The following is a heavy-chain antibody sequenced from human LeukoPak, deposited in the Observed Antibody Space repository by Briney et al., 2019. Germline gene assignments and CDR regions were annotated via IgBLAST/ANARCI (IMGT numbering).Heavy chain of an antibody. D-gene: IGHD3-10*01. CDR3: ARAAMVRGVDYFDY. V-gene: IGHV3-23*01. J-gene: IGHJ4*02. Sequence: TGGSLRLSCAASGFTFSSYSMTWVRQAPGKGLERVSVISGGGGTTYYADSVKGRFTISRDNSKNTLYLQMNSLRAEDTAVYFCARAAMVRGVDYFDYWGQGTLVTVSS. CDR2: ISGGGGTT. CDR1: GFTFSSYS.